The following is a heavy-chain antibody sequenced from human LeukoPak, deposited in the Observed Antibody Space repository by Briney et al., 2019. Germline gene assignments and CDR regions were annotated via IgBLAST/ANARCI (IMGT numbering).Heavy chain of an antibody. J-gene: IGHJ4*02. D-gene: IGHD2-15*01. Sequence: GASVTVSCKASGYTFTSYGISWVRQAPGQGLEWMGWINPNTGGTHYAQNFQGRVTMTRDTSITTAYMELSRLISDDTALYYCATLGGHSLAAQSGYWGQGTLVTVSS. CDR3: ATLGGHSLAAQSGY. CDR1: GYTFTSYG. CDR2: INPNTGGT. V-gene: IGHV1-2*02.